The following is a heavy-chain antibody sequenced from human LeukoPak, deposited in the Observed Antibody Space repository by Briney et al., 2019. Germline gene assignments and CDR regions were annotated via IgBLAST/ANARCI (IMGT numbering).Heavy chain of an antibody. D-gene: IGHD3-9*01. CDR2: FDGNGPNT. CDR3: AKDRELRYFDWLLLAFDY. Sequence: GGSLRLSCAASGFTFSSFAMTWVRQAPGKGLEWVSGFDGNGPNTYYADSVKGRFTISRDNSKNTLYLQMNSLRAEDTAVYYCAKDRELRYFDWLLLAFDYWGQGTLVTVSS. J-gene: IGHJ4*02. V-gene: IGHV3-23*01. CDR1: GFTFSSFA.